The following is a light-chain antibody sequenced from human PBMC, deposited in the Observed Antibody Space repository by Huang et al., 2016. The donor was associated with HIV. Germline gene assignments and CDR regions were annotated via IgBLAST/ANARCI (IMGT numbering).Light chain of an antibody. J-gene: IGKJ4*01. Sequence: EIKMTQSPATLSVSPGGRVTLSCRASQNVRNNLAWYQQKTGQAPRLLIYDTSTRASGIPARFSGSGSGTEFTLTISGLQSEDFAIYYCQQYDKWPPGLTFGGATKVEI. CDR1: QNVRNN. CDR2: DTS. CDR3: QQYDKWPPGLT. V-gene: IGKV3D-15*01.